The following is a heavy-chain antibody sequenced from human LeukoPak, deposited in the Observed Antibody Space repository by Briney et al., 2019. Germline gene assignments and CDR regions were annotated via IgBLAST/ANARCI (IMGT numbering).Heavy chain of an antibody. D-gene: IGHD3-22*01. Sequence: SETLSLTCGDSGYSISSGYYWGWIRQPPGKGLEWIGSMYHSGSTYYNRSLKSRVNISVDTSKNQFSLKLSSVTAADTAVYYCARERITMVVVPITFFDSWGQGTLVGVSS. CDR3: ARERITMVVVPITFFDS. CDR1: GYSISSGYY. CDR2: MYHSGST. V-gene: IGHV4-38-2*01. J-gene: IGHJ4*02.